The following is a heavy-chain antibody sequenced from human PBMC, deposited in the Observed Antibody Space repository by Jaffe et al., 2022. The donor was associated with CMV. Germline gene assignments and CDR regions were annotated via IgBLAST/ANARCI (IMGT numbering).Heavy chain of an antibody. V-gene: IGHV1-69*09. CDR1: GGTFSSYA. J-gene: IGHJ6*03. CDR3: ARDSPGCSSTSCYDVYYYYYYMDV. D-gene: IGHD2-2*01. Sequence: QVQLVQSGAEVKKPGSSVKVSCKASGGTFSSYAISWVRQAPGQGLEWMGRIIPILGIANYAQKFQGRVTITADKSTSTAYMELSSLRSEDTAVYYCARDSPGCSSTSCYDVYYYYYYMDVWGKGTTVTVSS. CDR2: IIPILGIA.